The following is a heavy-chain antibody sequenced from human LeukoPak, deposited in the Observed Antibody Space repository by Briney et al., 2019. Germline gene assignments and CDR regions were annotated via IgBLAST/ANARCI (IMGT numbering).Heavy chain of an antibody. CDR3: ARTYSKYFSSSEFDS. Sequence: ASVKVSCKASGYTFTNYGISWVRQAPGQGLEWMGWISAYNGNTNSAQNLQARVTMTTDSSTSTAYMELRSLRSDDTAAYYCARTYSKYFSSSEFDSWGQGTLVTVSS. D-gene: IGHD2/OR15-2a*01. V-gene: IGHV1-18*01. CDR1: GYTFTNYG. CDR2: ISAYNGNT. J-gene: IGHJ4*02.